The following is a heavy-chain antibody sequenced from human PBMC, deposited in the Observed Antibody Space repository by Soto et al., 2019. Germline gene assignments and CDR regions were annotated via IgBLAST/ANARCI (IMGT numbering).Heavy chain of an antibody. D-gene: IGHD1-26*01. Sequence: ETLSLTCAVYGGSFSGYYWSWIRQPPGKGLEWIGEINHSGSTNYNPSLKSRVTISVDTSKNQFSLKLSSVTAADTAVYYCARGGGVGATVDYWGQGTLVTVSS. J-gene: IGHJ4*02. CDR2: INHSGST. CDR3: ARGGGVGATVDY. CDR1: GGSFSGYY. V-gene: IGHV4-34*01.